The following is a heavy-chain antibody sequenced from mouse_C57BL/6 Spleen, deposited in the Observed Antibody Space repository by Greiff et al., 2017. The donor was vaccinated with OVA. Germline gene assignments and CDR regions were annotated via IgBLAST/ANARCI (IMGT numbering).Heavy chain of an antibody. V-gene: IGHV3-6*01. Sequence: VQLQQSGPGLVKPSQSLSLTCSVTGYSITSGYYWNWIRQFPGNKLEWMGYISYDGSNNYNPSLKNRISITRDTSKNQFFLKLNSVTTEDTATYYCARTASTAGSSPFAYWGQGTLVTVSA. CDR2: ISYDGSN. J-gene: IGHJ3*01. CDR3: ARTASTAGSSPFAY. D-gene: IGHD1-1*01. CDR1: GYSITSGYY.